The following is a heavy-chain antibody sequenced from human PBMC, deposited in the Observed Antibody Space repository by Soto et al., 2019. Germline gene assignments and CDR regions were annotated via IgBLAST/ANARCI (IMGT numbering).Heavy chain of an antibody. J-gene: IGHJ5*02. CDR1: GGSIRSSSYY. D-gene: IGHD2-15*01. CDR3: ARSGYYPPGGLDWFAP. CDR2: IYYSGNT. V-gene: IGHV4-39*01. Sequence: SETLSLTCTVSGGSIRSSSYYWGWIRQPPGKGLEWIGSIYYSGNTYYNPSLKSRVTVSVDTSKNQLPLKLSSVTAADTAVYNCARSGYYPPGGLDWFAPGGQGTLVTVSS.